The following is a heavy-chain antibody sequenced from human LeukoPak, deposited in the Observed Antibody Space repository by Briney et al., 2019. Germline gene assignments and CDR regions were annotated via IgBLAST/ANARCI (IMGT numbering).Heavy chain of an antibody. Sequence: SETLSLTCDVYGGSFSGYYWSWIRQPPGKGLEWIGEINHSGSTNYNPSLKSRVTISVDTSKNQFSLKLSSVAAADTAVYYCARPYYDSSGYYYFDYWGQGTLVTVSS. V-gene: IGHV4-34*01. CDR2: INHSGST. CDR1: GGSFSGYY. CDR3: ARPYYDSSGYYYFDY. D-gene: IGHD3-22*01. J-gene: IGHJ4*02.